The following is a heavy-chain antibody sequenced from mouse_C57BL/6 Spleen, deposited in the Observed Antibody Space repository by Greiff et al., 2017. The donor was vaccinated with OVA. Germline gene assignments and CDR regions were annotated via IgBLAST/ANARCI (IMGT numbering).Heavy chain of an antibody. CDR2: INPNYGTT. J-gene: IGHJ2*01. Sequence: EVQLQQSGPELVKPGASVKISCKASGYSFTDYNMNWVKQSTGQSLEWIGVINPNYGTTSYNQKFKGKATLTVDQSSSTAYMQLNSLTSEDTAVYSCARPSYYSNFDCWGKGTTLTVSS. CDR1: GYSFTDYN. V-gene: IGHV1-39*01. D-gene: IGHD2-5*01. CDR3: ARPSYYSNFDC.